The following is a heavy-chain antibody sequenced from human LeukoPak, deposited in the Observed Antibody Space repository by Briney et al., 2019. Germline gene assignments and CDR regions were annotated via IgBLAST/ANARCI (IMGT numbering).Heavy chain of an antibody. CDR2: ISTSGST. D-gene: IGHD3-22*01. J-gene: IGHJ5*02. V-gene: IGHV4-4*07. Sequence: SETLSLTCSVFGASISSWYWSWIRQPAGKGLEWIGHISTSGSTRYNPSLKSRVTMSLDTSKNQYSLKLSSVTAADTAVYYCARASSDYSLSWFDPWGQGTLVTVSS. CDR1: GASISSWY. CDR3: ARASSDYSLSWFDP.